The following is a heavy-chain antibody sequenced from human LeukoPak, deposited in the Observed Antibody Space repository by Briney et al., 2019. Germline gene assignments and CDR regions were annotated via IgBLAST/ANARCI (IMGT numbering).Heavy chain of an antibody. CDR3: AREHYDSSGHTRYFDY. V-gene: IGHV3-11*01. Sequence: GGSLRLSCAASGFTFSDYYMSWIRQAPGKGLEWVSYISSSGSTIYYADSVKGRFTISRDNAKNSLYLQMNSLRSDDTAVYYCAREHYDSSGHTRYFDYWGQGTLVTVSS. CDR1: GFTFSDYY. CDR2: ISSSGSTI. D-gene: IGHD3-22*01. J-gene: IGHJ4*02.